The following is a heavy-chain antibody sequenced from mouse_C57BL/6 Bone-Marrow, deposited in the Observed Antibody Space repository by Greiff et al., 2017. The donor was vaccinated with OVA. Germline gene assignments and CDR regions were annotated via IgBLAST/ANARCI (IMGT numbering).Heavy chain of an antibody. CDR2: ITHSGET. CDR1: GFPITSGYY. CDR3: AGDSWLLRRYFDY. Sequence: QVQLQQSGPGLVKPSQSLFLTCSITGFPITSGYYWIWIRQSPGKPLEWMGYITHSGETFYNPSLQSPISITRETSKNQFFLQLNSVTTEDTAMYYCAGDSWLLRRYFDYWGQGTTLTVSS. V-gene: IGHV12-3*01. D-gene: IGHD2-3*01. J-gene: IGHJ2*01.